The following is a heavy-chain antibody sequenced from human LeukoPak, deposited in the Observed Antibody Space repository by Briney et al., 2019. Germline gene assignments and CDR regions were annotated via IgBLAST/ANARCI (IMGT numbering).Heavy chain of an antibody. CDR3: ARVYYDSSGYYGPDGFDY. D-gene: IGHD3-22*01. Sequence: PSETLSLTCTVSGGSISSYYWSWIRQPPGKGLEWIGYIYYSGSTNYNPSLKSRVTISVDTSKNQFSLKLSSVTAADTAVYYCARVYYDSSGYYGPDGFDYWGQGTLVTVSS. J-gene: IGHJ4*02. V-gene: IGHV4-59*08. CDR2: IYYSGST. CDR1: GGSISSYY.